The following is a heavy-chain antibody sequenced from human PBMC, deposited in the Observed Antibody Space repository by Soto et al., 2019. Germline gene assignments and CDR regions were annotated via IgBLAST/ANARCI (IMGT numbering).Heavy chain of an antibody. CDR3: AKEKGSEQWLVLYGMDV. CDR2: IRENGTNT. J-gene: IGHJ6*02. Sequence: PGGSLRLSCAATGFTFCSDAVNWVRQAPGKGLEWVAVIRENGTNTDAADSVKGRFTISRDNSKNTLYLQMNSLRAEDTAVYYCAKEKGSEQWLVLYGMDVWGQGTTVTVSS. CDR1: GFTFCSDA. D-gene: IGHD6-19*01. V-gene: IGHV3-23*01.